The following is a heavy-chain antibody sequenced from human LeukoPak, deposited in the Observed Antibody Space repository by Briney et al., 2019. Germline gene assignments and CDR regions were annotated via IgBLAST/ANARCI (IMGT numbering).Heavy chain of an antibody. CDR1: GYTFTSYA. CDR3: AGRYDFWSGEEIDDAFDI. D-gene: IGHD3-3*01. Sequence: GASVNVSCKASGYTFTSYAMNWVRQAPGQGLEWMGWINTNTGNPTYAQGFTGRFVFSLDTSVSTAYLQISSLKAEDTAVYYCAGRYDFWSGEEIDDAFDIWGQGTMVTVSS. J-gene: IGHJ3*02. CDR2: INTNTGNP. V-gene: IGHV7-4-1*02.